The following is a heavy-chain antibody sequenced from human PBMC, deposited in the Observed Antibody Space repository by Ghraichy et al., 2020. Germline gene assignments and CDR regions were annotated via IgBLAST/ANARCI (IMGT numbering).Heavy chain of an antibody. CDR3: ARDRYDILTGYKYYYGMDV. CDR2: IWYDGSNK. J-gene: IGHJ6*02. D-gene: IGHD3-9*01. CDR1: GFTFSSYG. V-gene: IGHV3-33*01. Sequence: LSLTCAASGFTFSSYGMHWVRQAPGKGLEWVAVIWYDGSNKYYADSVKGRFTISRDNSKNTLCLQMNSLRAEDTAVYYCARDRYDILTGYKYYYGMDVWGQGTTVTVSS.